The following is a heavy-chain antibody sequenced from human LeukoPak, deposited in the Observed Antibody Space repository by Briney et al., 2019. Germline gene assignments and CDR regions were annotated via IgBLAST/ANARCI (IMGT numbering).Heavy chain of an antibody. CDR1: GFTFSSYE. Sequence: GGSLRLSCAASGFTFSSYEMNWVRQAPGKGLEWVSYISSSGNTMYYADSVKGRFTISRDNTKNSLYLQMNSLRAEDTAVYYCARDRIAVAYIDYWGQGTLVSVSS. D-gene: IGHD6-19*01. V-gene: IGHV3-48*03. CDR3: ARDRIAVAYIDY. J-gene: IGHJ4*02. CDR2: ISSSGNTM.